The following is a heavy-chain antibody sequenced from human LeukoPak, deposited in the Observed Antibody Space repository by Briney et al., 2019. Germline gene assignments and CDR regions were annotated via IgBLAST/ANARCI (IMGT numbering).Heavy chain of an antibody. CDR2: ITPILGTT. Sequence: ASVNVSCKASGGTFSSYTFSWVRQAPGQGLEWMGGITPILGTTDYAQKFQGRVTITADEFTTTVYMELSSVRYEDTAMYYCARVPNYYDSSGYYHDQFYFDYWGQGTLVTVSS. V-gene: IGHV1-69*13. CDR1: GGTFSSYT. J-gene: IGHJ4*02. D-gene: IGHD3-22*01. CDR3: ARVPNYYDSSGYYHDQFYFDY.